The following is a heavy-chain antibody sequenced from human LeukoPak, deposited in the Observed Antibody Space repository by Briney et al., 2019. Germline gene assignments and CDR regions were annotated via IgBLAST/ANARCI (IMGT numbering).Heavy chain of an antibody. Sequence: RASVKVSCKASGYTFTSYGISWVRQAPGQGLEWMGWISAYNGNTNYAQKLQGRVTMTTDTSTSTAYMELRSLRSDDTAVYYCARDMRYCSSTSCYAFDYWGQGTLVTVSS. CDR3: ARDMRYCSSTSCYAFDY. CDR1: GYTFTSYG. CDR2: ISAYNGNT. V-gene: IGHV1-18*01. J-gene: IGHJ4*02. D-gene: IGHD2-2*01.